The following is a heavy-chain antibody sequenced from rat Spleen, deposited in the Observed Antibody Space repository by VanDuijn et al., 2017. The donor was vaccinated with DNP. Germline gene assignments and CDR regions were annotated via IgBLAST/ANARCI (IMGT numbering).Heavy chain of an antibody. CDR3: ARGVYYYSATYWYFDF. CDR1: GFTFSDYA. V-gene: IGHV5-17*01. D-gene: IGHD1-1*01. Sequence: EVQLVESGGGLVQPGNSLKLSCAASGFTFSDYAMAWVRQSPKKGLEWVATIIYDGSSTYYRDSVRGRFTISRDNAKSTLYLQMNSLRSEDTATYYCARGVYYYSATYWYFDFWGPGTMVSVSS. CDR2: IIYDGSST. J-gene: IGHJ1*01.